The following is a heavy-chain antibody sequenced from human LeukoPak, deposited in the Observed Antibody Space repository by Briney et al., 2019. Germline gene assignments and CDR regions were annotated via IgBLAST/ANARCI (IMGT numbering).Heavy chain of an antibody. D-gene: IGHD3-10*01. CDR2: INQDGTEK. J-gene: IGHJ4*02. Sequence: PGGSLRLSCAASGFTFTTYWMSGVRQLPGKGLEGVANINQDGTEKYYVNSVKGRFTISRDNAKNSLDLQMNSLRVEDTGIYYCVKVAKYYYGSETYYFFEHWGQGTPVTASS. CDR1: GFTFTTYW. V-gene: IGHV3-7*01. CDR3: VKVAKYYYGSETYYFFEH.